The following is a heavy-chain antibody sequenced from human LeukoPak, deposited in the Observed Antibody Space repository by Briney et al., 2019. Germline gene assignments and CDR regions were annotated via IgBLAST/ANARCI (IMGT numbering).Heavy chain of an antibody. CDR2: ISYDGSHK. J-gene: IGHJ3*02. CDR1: GFIFSDHY. Sequence: GGSLRLSCVASGFIFSDHYMDWVRQAPGKGLEWVAFISYDGSHKYYGDSVKGRFTLSRDTSENTLYLQMNSLRGEDTAVYYCARDLVFSGYCSNPHCYDAFDMWGHGTMVTVSS. D-gene: IGHD2-2*01. V-gene: IGHV3-30*03. CDR3: ARDLVFSGYCSNPHCYDAFDM.